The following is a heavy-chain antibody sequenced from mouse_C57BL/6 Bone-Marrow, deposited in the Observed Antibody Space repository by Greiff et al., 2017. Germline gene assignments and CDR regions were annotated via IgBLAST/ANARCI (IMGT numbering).Heavy chain of an antibody. CDR1: GYAFSSSW. D-gene: IGHD1-1*01. CDR3: ARSAVTTVVARRYFDV. V-gene: IGHV1-82*01. Sequence: VKLQESGPELVKPGASVKISCKASGYAFSSSWMNWVKQRPGKGLEWIGRIYPGDGDTNYNGKFKGKATLTADKSSSTAYMHLSSLTSEDSAVYFCARSAVTTVVARRYFDVWGTGTTVTVSS. CDR2: IYPGDGDT. J-gene: IGHJ1*03.